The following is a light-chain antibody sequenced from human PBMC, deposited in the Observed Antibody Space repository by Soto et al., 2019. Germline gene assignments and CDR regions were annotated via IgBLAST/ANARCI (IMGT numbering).Light chain of an antibody. Sequence: EIVMTQSPATLSVSPGERATLSCRASQSVSGNLAWYQQKPGQAHRLLIYGASTRANGIPARFSGSGSGTEFTLTISSLQSEDFAVYYCQQYNNWFSITFGQGTRLEIK. J-gene: IGKJ5*01. CDR2: GAS. CDR3: QQYNNWFSIT. CDR1: QSVSGN. V-gene: IGKV3-15*01.